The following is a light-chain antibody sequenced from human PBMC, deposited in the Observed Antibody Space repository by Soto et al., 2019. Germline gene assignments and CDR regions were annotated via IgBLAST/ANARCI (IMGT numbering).Light chain of an antibody. J-gene: IGLJ2*01. Sequence: QSALTQPASVSGSPGQSITISCTGTSSDIGGYNYVAWYQQYPGQAPKLMICEVNDRPSGVSNRFSGSKSGNTASLTISGLQAADEADYYCSSYRATNTVVFGGGTKVTVL. CDR1: SSDIGGYNY. CDR3: SSYRATNTVV. V-gene: IGLV2-14*01. CDR2: EVN.